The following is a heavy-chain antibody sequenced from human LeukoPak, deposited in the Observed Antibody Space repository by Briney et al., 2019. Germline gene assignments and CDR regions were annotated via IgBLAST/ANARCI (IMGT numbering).Heavy chain of an antibody. J-gene: IGHJ6*03. D-gene: IGHD6-19*01. CDR1: GFTFSGSA. CDR2: IRSKANSYAT. V-gene: IGHV3-73*01. CDR3: TRHGVAVAGMSGTSYYYMDV. Sequence: GGSLRLSCAASGFTFSGSAMHWVRQASGKGLEWVGRIRSKANSYATAYAASVKGRFTISRDDSKNTAYLQMNSLKTEDTAVYYCTRHGVAVAGMSGTSYYYMDVWGKGTTVTVSS.